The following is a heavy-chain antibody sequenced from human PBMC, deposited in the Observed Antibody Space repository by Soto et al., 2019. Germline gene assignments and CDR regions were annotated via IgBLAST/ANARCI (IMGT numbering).Heavy chain of an antibody. CDR3: ARELRFGEDYYGMDV. V-gene: IGHV4-31*03. CDR2: IYYSGST. J-gene: IGHJ6*01. Sequence: SETLSLTCTVSGGSISSGGYYWSWIRQHPGKGLEWIGYIYYSGSTYYNPSLKSRVTISVDTSKNQFSLKLSSVAAADMAVYYCARELRFGEDYYGMDVWGQGTTVTVS. CDR1: GGSISSGGYY. D-gene: IGHD3-10*01.